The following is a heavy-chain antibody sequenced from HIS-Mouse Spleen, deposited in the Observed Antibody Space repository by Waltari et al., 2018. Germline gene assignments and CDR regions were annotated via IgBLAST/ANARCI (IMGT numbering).Heavy chain of an antibody. CDR2: MNPNSGNT. CDR1: GYTFTSYE. V-gene: IGHV1-8*01. J-gene: IGHJ4*02. Sequence: QVQLVQSGAEVQKPGASVKVSCKASGYTFTSYELTWVPHATGQGLEWMGWMNPNSGNTGYAQKFQGRVTMTRNTSISTAYMELSSLRSEDTAVYYCARVYYDFWSGYYYWGQGTLVTVSS. CDR3: ARVYYDFWSGYYY. D-gene: IGHD3-3*01.